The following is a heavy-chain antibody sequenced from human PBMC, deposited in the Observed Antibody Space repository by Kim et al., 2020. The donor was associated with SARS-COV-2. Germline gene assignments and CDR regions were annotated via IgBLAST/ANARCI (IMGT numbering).Heavy chain of an antibody. D-gene: IGHD6-6*01. Sequence: GGSLRLSCAASGFTFSSYWMHWVRQAPGKGLVWVSRINSDGSSTSYADSVKGRFTISRDNAKNTLYLQMNSLRAEDTAVYYCARGWEYSSCPGTLWGQGTLVTVSS. CDR3: ARGWEYSSCPGTL. CDR2: INSDGSST. CDR1: GFTFSSYW. V-gene: IGHV3-74*01. J-gene: IGHJ1*01.